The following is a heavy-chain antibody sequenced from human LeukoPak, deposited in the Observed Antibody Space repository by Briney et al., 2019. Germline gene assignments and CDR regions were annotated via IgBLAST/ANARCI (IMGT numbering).Heavy chain of an antibody. J-gene: IGHJ4*02. D-gene: IGHD1-26*01. CDR1: GGSISSSNW. CDR2: IYHSGST. V-gene: IGHV4-4*02. CDR3: ARHQQWELRGAFDY. Sequence: SETLSLTCAVSGGSISSSNWWSWVRQPPGKGLEWIGEIYHSGSTNYNPSLKSRVTISVDKSKNQFSLKLSSVTAADTAVYYCARHQQWELRGAFDYWGQGTLVTVSS.